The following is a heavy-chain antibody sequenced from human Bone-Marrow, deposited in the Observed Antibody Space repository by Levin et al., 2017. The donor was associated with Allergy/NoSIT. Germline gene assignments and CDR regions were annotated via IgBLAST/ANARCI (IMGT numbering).Heavy chain of an antibody. CDR3: ARDEIYCSGGSCYSLRAFDI. Sequence: GESLKISCAASGFTFSSYGMHWVRQAPGKGLEWVAVIWYDGSNKYYADSVKGRFTISRDNSKNTLYLQMNSLRAEDTAVYYCARDEIYCSGGSCYSLRAFDIWGQGTMVTVSS. CDR2: IWYDGSNK. D-gene: IGHD2-15*01. J-gene: IGHJ3*02. V-gene: IGHV3-33*01. CDR1: GFTFSSYG.